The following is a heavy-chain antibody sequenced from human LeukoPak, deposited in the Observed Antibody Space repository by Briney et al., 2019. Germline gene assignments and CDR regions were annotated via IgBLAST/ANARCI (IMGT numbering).Heavy chain of an antibody. CDR1: GFTVDSNY. J-gene: IGHJ4*02. CDR3: ARGDDSGYYDYLDY. Sequence: PGGSLRLSCAASGFTVDSNYLSWVRQAPGKGLEWVSTIHTGGNTYYAASVKGRFTISRDFSKNTVFLHMNSLRAEDTAMYYCARGDDSGYYDYLDYWGQGALVTVSS. CDR2: IHTGGNT. V-gene: IGHV3-53*01. D-gene: IGHD3-22*01.